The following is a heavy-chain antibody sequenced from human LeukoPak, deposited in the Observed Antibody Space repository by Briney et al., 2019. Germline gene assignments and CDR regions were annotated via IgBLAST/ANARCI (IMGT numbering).Heavy chain of an antibody. V-gene: IGHV3-15*01. CDR2: IRSKTDGGTT. D-gene: IGHD1-1*01. Sequence: GGSLRLSCAASGFTLTDAWMSWVRQAPGKGLEWVGRIRSKTDGGTTEYAAPVKGRFTASRDDSKNTLYLQMNSLKIEDTAVYYCTTEFWSYIDSWGQGTLVTVSS. J-gene: IGHJ4*02. CDR1: GFTLTDAW. CDR3: TTEFWSYIDS.